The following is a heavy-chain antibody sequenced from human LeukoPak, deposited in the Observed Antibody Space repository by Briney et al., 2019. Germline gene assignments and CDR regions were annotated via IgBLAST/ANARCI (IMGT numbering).Heavy chain of an antibody. CDR3: AKRSGDYGDYIDY. CDR2: ISGSGGST. D-gene: IGHD4-17*01. J-gene: IGHJ4*02. CDR1: GFTFSSYA. V-gene: IGHV3-23*01. Sequence: GGSLRLSCAASGFTFSSYAMSWVRQAPGKGLEWISAISGSGGSTYYVDSVKGRFTISRDNSKNTLYLQMNSLRAEDTAVYYCAKRSGDYGDYIDYWGQGTLVTVSS.